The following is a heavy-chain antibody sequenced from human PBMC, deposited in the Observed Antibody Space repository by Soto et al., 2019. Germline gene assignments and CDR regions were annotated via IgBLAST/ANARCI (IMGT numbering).Heavy chain of an antibody. Sequence: EVQVVESGGGLVQPGRSLRLSCAAFGFTFEDSAMHWIRQTPGKGLEWVAGINWNSGSVGYAESVKGRFTISRDNANNSLYLQMDSLRTDDTALYYCAKGRGTLVVVSNWFDTWGQGTLVTVSS. J-gene: IGHJ5*02. CDR3: AKGRGTLVVVSNWFDT. CDR2: INWNSGSV. V-gene: IGHV3-9*01. CDR1: GFTFEDSA. D-gene: IGHD3-22*01.